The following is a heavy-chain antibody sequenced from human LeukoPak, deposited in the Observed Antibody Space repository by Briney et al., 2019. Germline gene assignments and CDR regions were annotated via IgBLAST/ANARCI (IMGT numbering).Heavy chain of an antibody. J-gene: IGHJ3*02. CDR1: GFTFSSYA. Sequence: GGSLRLSCAASGFTFSSYAMHWVRQAPGKGLEWVAVISYDGSNKYYADSVKGRFIISRDNSKNTLYLQMTSMRADDTAVYYCAGLQFGGNAFDIWGQGTMVTVSS. CDR3: AGLQFGGNAFDI. D-gene: IGHD3-10*01. V-gene: IGHV3-30-3*01. CDR2: ISYDGSNK.